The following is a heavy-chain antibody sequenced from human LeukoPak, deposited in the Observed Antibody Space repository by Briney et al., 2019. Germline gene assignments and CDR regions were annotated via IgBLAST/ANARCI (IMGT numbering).Heavy chain of an antibody. CDR2: ISSSGSTI. V-gene: IGHV3-48*03. CDR3: AREKAAAGFPNWFDP. Sequence: PGGSLRLSCAASGFTFSSYEMNWVRKGPGKGLEWVSYISSSGSTIYYADSVKGRFTISRDNAKNSLYLQMHSLRAEDTAVYYCAREKAAAGFPNWFDPWGQGTLLTVSS. CDR1: GFTFSSYE. J-gene: IGHJ5*02. D-gene: IGHD6-13*01.